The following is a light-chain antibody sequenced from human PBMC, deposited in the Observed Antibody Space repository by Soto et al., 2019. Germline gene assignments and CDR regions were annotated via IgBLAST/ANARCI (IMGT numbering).Light chain of an antibody. J-gene: IGKJ4*01. CDR2: DAS. CDR3: QQYNSYSPEGLT. V-gene: IGKV1-5*01. Sequence: DIQMTQSPSTLSAFVGDTVTITCRASQSISHWLAWYQQRPGRAPKLLIYDASSLESGVPSRFSGSGSGTEFTLTISSLQPDDFATYFCQQYNSYSPEGLTFGGGTKVEI. CDR1: QSISHW.